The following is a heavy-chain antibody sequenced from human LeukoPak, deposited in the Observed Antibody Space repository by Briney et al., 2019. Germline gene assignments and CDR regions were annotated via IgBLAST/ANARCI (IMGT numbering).Heavy chain of an antibody. Sequence: SETLSLTCTVSGGSISSYYWSWIRQPPGKGLEWIGYIYYSGSTYYNPSLKSRVTISVDTSKNQFSLKLSSVTAADTAVYYCARAATYYYYYMDVWGKGTTVTVSS. CDR1: GGSISSYY. CDR2: IYYSGST. CDR3: ARAATYYYYYMDV. V-gene: IGHV4-59*08. D-gene: IGHD6-13*01. J-gene: IGHJ6*03.